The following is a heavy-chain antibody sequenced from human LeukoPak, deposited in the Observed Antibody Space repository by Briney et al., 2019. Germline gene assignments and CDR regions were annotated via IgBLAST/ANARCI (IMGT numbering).Heavy chain of an antibody. D-gene: IGHD3-3*01. CDR1: GGSFSGYY. J-gene: IGHJ4*02. CDR3: ARSYDFWSGYYRRLSDYFDY. CDR2: INHSGST. V-gene: IGHV4-34*01. Sequence: PSETLSLTCAVYGGSFSGYYWSWIRQPPGKGLEWIAEINHSGSTNYNPSLKSRVLILVSTSKNQFSLKLSSVTAADTAVYYCARSYDFWSGYYRRLSDYFDYWGQGTLVTVSS.